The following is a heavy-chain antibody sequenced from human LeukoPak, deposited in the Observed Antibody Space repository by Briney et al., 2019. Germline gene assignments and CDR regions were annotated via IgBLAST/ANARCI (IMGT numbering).Heavy chain of an antibody. CDR1: GFAFDEHG. CDR2: INWRVGTT. Sequence: GGSLRLSCTASGFAFDEHGMSWVRQVQGKGLEWVAAINWRVGTTPYTDPFRGRFTTSTDNAKNSLYLQMDSLRDADTALYYCARAPITSPFYFDSWGQGTLVTVSS. CDR3: ARAPITSPFYFDS. J-gene: IGHJ4*02. V-gene: IGHV3-20*04. D-gene: IGHD2-2*01.